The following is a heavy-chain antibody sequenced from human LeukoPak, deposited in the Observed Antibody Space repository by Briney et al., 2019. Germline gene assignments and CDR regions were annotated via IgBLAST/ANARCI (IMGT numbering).Heavy chain of an antibody. CDR2: IYHSGST. CDR1: DYSISIAYY. CDR3: ARSSFGDRRDWFDP. Sequence: SETLSLTCAVSDYSISIAYYWGCIRQPPGKGLEWIGSIYHSGSTYYNPSLKSRVTISVDTSKNQFSLKLSSVTAADTAIYYCARSSFGDRRDWFDPWGQGTLVTVSS. J-gene: IGHJ5*02. D-gene: IGHD3-10*01. V-gene: IGHV4-38-2*01.